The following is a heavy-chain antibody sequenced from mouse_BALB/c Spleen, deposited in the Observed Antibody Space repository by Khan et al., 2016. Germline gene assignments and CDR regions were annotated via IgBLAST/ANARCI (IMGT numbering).Heavy chain of an antibody. J-gene: IGHJ2*01. CDR1: GYSITSGYY. CDR2: ISYDGSN. V-gene: IGHV3-6*02. Sequence: EVQLQESGPGLVKPSQSLSLTCSVTGYSITSGYYWNWIRQFPGNKLEWMGYISYDGSNNYNPSLKNRISITRDTPKNQFFLKLNSVTTEDTATYYCARAWYFDYWGQGTTLTGSS. CDR3: ARAWYFDY.